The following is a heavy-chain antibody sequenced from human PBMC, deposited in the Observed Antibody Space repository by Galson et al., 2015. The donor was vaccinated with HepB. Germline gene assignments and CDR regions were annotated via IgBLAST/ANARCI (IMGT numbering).Heavy chain of an antibody. J-gene: IGHJ3*02. Sequence: SLRLSCAASGVTFSKAWMSWVRQAPGKGLEWVSAISGSGGSTYYADSVKGRFTISRDNSKNTLYLQMNSLRAEDTAVYYCAKVSSGSSSWYDAFDIWGQGTMVTVSS. V-gene: IGHV3-23*01. D-gene: IGHD6-13*01. CDR3: AKVSSGSSSWYDAFDI. CDR2: ISGSGGST. CDR1: GVTFSKAW.